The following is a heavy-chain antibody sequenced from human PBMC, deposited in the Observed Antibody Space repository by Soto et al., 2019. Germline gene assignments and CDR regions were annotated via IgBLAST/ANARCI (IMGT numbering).Heavy chain of an antibody. CDR2: ISSSSSTI. CDR3: ARGIAAAGTIRLRGQLDY. CDR1: GFTFSSYS. Sequence: EVQLVESGGGLVQPGGSLRLSCAASGFTFSSYSMNWVRQAPGKGLEWVSYISSSSSTIYYADSVKGRFTIYRDNAKNSLYLQLHSLRDEDTAVYYCARGIAAAGTIRLRGQLDYWGQGTLVTVSS. J-gene: IGHJ4*02. V-gene: IGHV3-48*02. D-gene: IGHD6-13*01.